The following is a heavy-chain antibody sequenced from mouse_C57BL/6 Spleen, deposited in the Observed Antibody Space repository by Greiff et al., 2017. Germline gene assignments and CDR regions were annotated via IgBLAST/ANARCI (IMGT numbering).Heavy chain of an antibody. CDR3: TRSESGPYAMDY. Sequence: EVQVVESGTVLARPGASVKMSCKTSGYTFTSYWMHWVKQRPGQGLEWIGAIYPGNSDTSYNQKFKGKAKLTAVTSDSTAYMELSSLTNEDSAVYYCTRSESGPYAMDYWGQGTSVTVSS. J-gene: IGHJ4*01. CDR1: GYTFTSYW. CDR2: IYPGNSDT. V-gene: IGHV1-5*01. D-gene: IGHD1-3*01.